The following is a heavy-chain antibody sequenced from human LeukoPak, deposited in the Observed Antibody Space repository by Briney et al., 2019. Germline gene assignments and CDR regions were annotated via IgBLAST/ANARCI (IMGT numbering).Heavy chain of an antibody. CDR1: GFTFSRYW. V-gene: IGHV3-74*01. CDR3: ARVGSSGYYPDY. Sequence: PGGSLRLSCAASGFTFSRYWMHWVRQAPGKRLVWVSRINSDGSSTSYADSVKGRFIISRDNAKNTLYLQMNSLRAEDTAVYYCARVGSSGYYPDYWGQGTLVTVSS. D-gene: IGHD3-22*01. J-gene: IGHJ4*02. CDR2: INSDGSST.